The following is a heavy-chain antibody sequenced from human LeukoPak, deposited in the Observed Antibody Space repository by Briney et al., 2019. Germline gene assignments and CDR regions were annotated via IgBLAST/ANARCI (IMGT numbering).Heavy chain of an antibody. J-gene: IGHJ4*02. Sequence: GESLKISCKGSGYSFTGYWIGWVRQMPGKDLEWVGIIYPSDSDTRYSPSFQGQVTISADKSISTAYLQWSSLKASDTAMYFCARRSSGWSFNYWGQGALVTVSS. D-gene: IGHD6-19*01. CDR3: ARRSSGWSFNY. CDR2: IYPSDSDT. CDR1: GYSFTGYW. V-gene: IGHV5-51*01.